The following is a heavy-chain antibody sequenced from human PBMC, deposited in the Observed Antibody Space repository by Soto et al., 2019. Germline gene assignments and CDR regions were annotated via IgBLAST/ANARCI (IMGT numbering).Heavy chain of an antibody. CDR3: VHKGGIDWAPGYFGY. Sequence: QITLKESGPTLVKPTQPLTLTCTFSEFSLSSRGAGVGWIRQSPGKALDWLALIYWNDDERYNPSLRGRLTITKDTSTNQVVLTMTNMAPVDTDTYYCVHKGGIDWAPGYFGYWGQGALVTVSS. D-gene: IGHD3-9*01. J-gene: IGHJ4*02. CDR2: IYWNDDE. V-gene: IGHV2-5*01. CDR1: EFSLSSRGAG.